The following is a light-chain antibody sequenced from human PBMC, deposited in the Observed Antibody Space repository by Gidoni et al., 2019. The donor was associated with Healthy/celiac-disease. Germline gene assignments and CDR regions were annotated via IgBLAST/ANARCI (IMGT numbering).Light chain of an antibody. CDR3: QQRSNWPPTWT. CDR2: DAS. Sequence: EIVLTQSPATLSLSPGESATLSVRASQSVSSYLAWYQLKPGQAPRLLIYDASNRAPGIPARFSGSGSGTDFTLTISSLEPEDFAVYYCQQRSNWPPTWTFGQGTKVEIK. J-gene: IGKJ1*01. V-gene: IGKV3-11*01. CDR1: QSVSSY.